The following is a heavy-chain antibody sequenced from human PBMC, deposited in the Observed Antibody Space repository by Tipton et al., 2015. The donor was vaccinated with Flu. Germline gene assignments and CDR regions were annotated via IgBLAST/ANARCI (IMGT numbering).Heavy chain of an antibody. V-gene: IGHV3-48*03. CDR3: ATLTGDDY. Sequence: SLRPSCAASGFTFSSYEMNWVRQASGKGLEWASYISSGGNTISYADSVRGRFTISRDNTQKSLYLQLNSLRAEDTAIYYCATLTGDDYWGQGILVTVSS. CDR1: GFTFSSYE. D-gene: IGHD7-27*01. J-gene: IGHJ4*02. CDR2: ISSGGNTI.